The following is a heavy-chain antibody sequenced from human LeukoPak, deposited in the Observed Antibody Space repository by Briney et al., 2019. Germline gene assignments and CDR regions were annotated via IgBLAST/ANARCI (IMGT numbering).Heavy chain of an antibody. CDR2: IYHSGST. CDR3: ARLPGSSGWYARLNWFDP. J-gene: IGHJ5*02. CDR1: GFFFSSYG. V-gene: IGHV4-34*01. Sequence: GSLRLSCAGSGFFFSSYGMHWVRQAPGKGLEWIWEIYHSGSTNYNPSLKSRVTILVDTSKNQFSLKLSSVTAADTAVYYCARLPGSSGWYARLNWFDPWGQGTLVTVSS. D-gene: IGHD6-19*01.